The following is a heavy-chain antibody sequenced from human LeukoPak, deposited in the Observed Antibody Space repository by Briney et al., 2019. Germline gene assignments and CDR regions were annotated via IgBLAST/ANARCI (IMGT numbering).Heavy chain of an antibody. D-gene: IGHD6-13*01. J-gene: IGHJ4*02. CDR2: IRYDGSHK. V-gene: IGHV3-30*02. Sequence: GGSLRLSCAASGFTFSNDVMHWVRQAPGKGLEWVAFIRYDGSHKDYADSVQGRFTISRDNSKNTLYLQMNSLRAEDTALYYCANGGSSWFTFHYWGQGTLVTVSS. CDR3: ANGGSSWFTFHY. CDR1: GFTFSNDV.